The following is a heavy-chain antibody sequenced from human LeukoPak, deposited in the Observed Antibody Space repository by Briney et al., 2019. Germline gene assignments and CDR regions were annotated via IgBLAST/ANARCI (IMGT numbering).Heavy chain of an antibody. CDR1: GFTFSSYA. CDR2: ISGSGGST. V-gene: IGHV3-23*01. D-gene: IGHD3-22*01. Sequence: PGGSLRLSCAASGFTFSSYAMSWVRQAPGKGLEWVSAISGSGGSTYYADSVKGRFTISRDNSKNTLYLQMNSLRAEDTAVYYCAESVATYYYDSSGYFDYWGQGTLVIVSS. CDR3: AESVATYYYDSSGYFDY. J-gene: IGHJ4*02.